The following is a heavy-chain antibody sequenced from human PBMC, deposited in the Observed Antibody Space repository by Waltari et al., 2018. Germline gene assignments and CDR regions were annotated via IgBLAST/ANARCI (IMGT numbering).Heavy chain of an antibody. D-gene: IGHD2-15*01. V-gene: IGHV4-38-2*01. CDR2: IYHSGST. J-gene: IGHJ4*02. CDR3: ASICSGGSCYTPSY. Sequence: QVQPQESGPGLVKPSETLSLTCAVSGYSISSGYYWGWIRQPPGKGLEWIGSIYHSGSTYYNPSLKSRVTISVDTSKNQFSLKLSSVTAADTAVYYCASICSGGSCYTPSYWGQGTLVTVSS. CDR1: GYSISSGYY.